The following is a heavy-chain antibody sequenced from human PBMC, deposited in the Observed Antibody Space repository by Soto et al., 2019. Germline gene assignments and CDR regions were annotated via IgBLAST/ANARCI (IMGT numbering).Heavy chain of an antibody. CDR2: INAYNGNT. Sequence: QVQLVQSGGEVKKPGASVKVSCNASGYTFTSFGVSWVRQAPGQGLEWMGWINAYNGNTNYAQKFQGRVTMTADTSTSTAFMEVRSLRPDDTAVYYCARWSAIVGGAEALDVWGQGTMVIVSS. V-gene: IGHV1-18*01. D-gene: IGHD1-26*01. J-gene: IGHJ3*01. CDR3: ARWSAIVGGAEALDV. CDR1: GYTFTSFG.